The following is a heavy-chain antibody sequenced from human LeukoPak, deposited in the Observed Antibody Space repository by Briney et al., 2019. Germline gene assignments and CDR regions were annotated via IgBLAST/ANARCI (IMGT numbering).Heavy chain of an antibody. V-gene: IGHV4-4*07. D-gene: IGHD5-18*01. CDR1: GGSISSYY. J-gene: IGHJ6*03. CDR2: IYTSGST. Sequence: PSETLSLTCTVSGGSISSYYWSWIRQPAGKGLEWIGRIYTSGSTNYNPSLKSRVTMSVDTSKNQFSLKLSSVTAADTAVYYCARDTVDTAMAAYYYYYMDVWGKGTTVTVSS. CDR3: ARDTVDTAMAAYYYYYMDV.